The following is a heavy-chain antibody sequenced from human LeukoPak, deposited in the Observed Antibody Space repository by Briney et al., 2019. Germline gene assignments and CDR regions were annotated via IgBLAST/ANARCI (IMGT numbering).Heavy chain of an antibody. V-gene: IGHV1-46*01. CDR3: ARDAVAVAGTTPYFDY. CDR1: GYTFTSYY. Sequence: ASVKVSCKASGYTFTSYYMHWVRQAPGQGLEWIGIINPSGGSTSYAQKFQGRVTMTRDMSTSTVYMELSSLRSEDTAVYYCARDAVAVAGTTPYFDYWGQGTLVTVSS. CDR2: INPSGGST. J-gene: IGHJ4*02. D-gene: IGHD6-19*01.